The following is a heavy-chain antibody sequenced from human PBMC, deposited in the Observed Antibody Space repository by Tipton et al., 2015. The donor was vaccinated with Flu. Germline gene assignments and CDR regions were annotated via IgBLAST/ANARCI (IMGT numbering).Heavy chain of an antibody. CDR1: GYTFTSYG. J-gene: IGHJ2*01. V-gene: IGHV1-18*01. CDR2: ISAYNGNT. Sequence: QVQLVQSGAEVKKPGASVKVSCKASGYTFTSYGISWVRQAPGQGLEWMGWISAYNGNTNYAQKLQGRVTMTTDTSTSTAYMELRSLRSDDTAVYYCARDRSRLYYYDSSGYYYVPWYFDLWGRGTLVTVSS. D-gene: IGHD3-22*01. CDR3: ARDRSRLYYYDSSGYYYVPWYFDL.